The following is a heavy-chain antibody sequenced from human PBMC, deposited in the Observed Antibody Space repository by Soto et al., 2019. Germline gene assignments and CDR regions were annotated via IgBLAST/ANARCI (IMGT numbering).Heavy chain of an antibody. Sequence: SETLSLTCTVSGGSISSGGYYWSWIRQHPGKGLEWIGYIYYSGSTYYNPSLKSRVTISVDTSKNQFSLKLSSVTAADTAVYYCARGTDILTVQIPIPGYYYYGMDVWGQGTTVTVSS. CDR2: IYYSGST. V-gene: IGHV4-31*03. CDR1: GGSISSGGYY. J-gene: IGHJ6*02. CDR3: ARGTDILTVQIPIPGYYYYGMDV. D-gene: IGHD3-9*01.